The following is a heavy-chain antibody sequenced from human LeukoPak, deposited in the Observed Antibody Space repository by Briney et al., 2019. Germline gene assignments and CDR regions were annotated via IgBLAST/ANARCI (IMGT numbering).Heavy chain of an antibody. CDR1: GGSFSGYY. D-gene: IGHD3-10*01. CDR3: ARSYYKVWYFDL. V-gene: IGHV4-34*01. J-gene: IGHJ2*01. Sequence: SETLSLTCAVYGGSFSGYYWSWIRQPPGKGLEWIGEINHSGSTNCNPSLKSRVTISVDTSKNQFSLKLSSVTAADTAVYYCARSYYKVWYFDLWGRGTLVTVSS. CDR2: INHSGST.